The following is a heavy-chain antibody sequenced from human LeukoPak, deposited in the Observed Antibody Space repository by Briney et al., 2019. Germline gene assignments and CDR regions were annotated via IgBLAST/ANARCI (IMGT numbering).Heavy chain of an antibody. D-gene: IGHD3-16*01. CDR3: AKDPVWGPFDY. J-gene: IGHJ4*02. Sequence: RGSPRLSCAASGLIFSSYAMHWGREAPGKGLEWGAVISYDGSNKYYADSVKGRFTISRDNSKNTLYLQMNSLRAEDTAVYYCAKDPVWGPFDYWGQGTLVSVSS. V-gene: IGHV3-30-3*02. CDR1: GLIFSSYA. CDR2: ISYDGSNK.